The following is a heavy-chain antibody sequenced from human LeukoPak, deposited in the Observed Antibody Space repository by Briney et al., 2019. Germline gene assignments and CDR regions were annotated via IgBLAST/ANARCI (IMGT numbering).Heavy chain of an antibody. J-gene: IGHJ4*02. CDR3: ARDLNDYYSYYYDY. CDR2: ISPDGSSA. Sequence: GGSLRLSCAASGFTFSSYWMHWVRQAPGKGLVWVSRISPDGSSALYADSVKGRFTISRDNAKNSLYLQMNSLRAEDTALYYCARDLNDYYSYYYDYWGQGTLVTVSS. D-gene: IGHD3-22*01. CDR1: GFTFSSYW. V-gene: IGHV3-74*01.